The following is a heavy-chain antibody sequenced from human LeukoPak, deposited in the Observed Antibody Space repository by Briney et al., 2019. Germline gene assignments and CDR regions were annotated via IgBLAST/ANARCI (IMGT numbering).Heavy chain of an antibody. D-gene: IGHD1-1*01. CDR3: AKGSLRYGDY. V-gene: IGHV3-30-3*01. J-gene: IGHJ4*02. CDR1: GFTFSSYA. CDR2: ISYDGSNK. Sequence: GGSLRLSCAASGFTFSSYAMHWVRQAPGKGLEWVAIISYDGSNKYYADSVKGRFTLSRDNSKNTLFLQMNSLRTEDTAVYYCAKGSLRYGDYWGQGTLVTVSS.